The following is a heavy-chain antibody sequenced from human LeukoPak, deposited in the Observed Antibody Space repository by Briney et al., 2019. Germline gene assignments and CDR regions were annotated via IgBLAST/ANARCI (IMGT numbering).Heavy chain of an antibody. CDR3: AKFRSDSRDSFDI. J-gene: IGHJ3*02. CDR2: INTDGSST. Sequence: GGSLRLSCAASGFTFSSYWMHWVRQAPGKGLVWVSRINTDGSSTSYADSVKGRFTISRDNAKNTLFLQMHSLRADDTALYYCAKFRSDSRDSFDIWGQGTLVTVSS. CDR1: GFTFSSYW. D-gene: IGHD3-22*01. V-gene: IGHV3-74*01.